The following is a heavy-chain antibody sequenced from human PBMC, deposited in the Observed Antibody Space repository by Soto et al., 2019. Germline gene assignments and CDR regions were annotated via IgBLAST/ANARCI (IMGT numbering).Heavy chain of an antibody. D-gene: IGHD3-16*01. CDR2: ISSSSTI. J-gene: IGHJ4*02. CDR1: GFTFSSYS. CDR3: ARDPWQGGRELTVGY. Sequence: EVQLVESGGGLVQPGGSLRLSCAASGFTFSSYSMNWVRQAPGKGLEWVSYISSSSTIYYADSVKGRFTISRDNAKNSMYLQMNSLRDEDTAVYYCARDPWQGGRELTVGYWGQGTLVTVSS. V-gene: IGHV3-48*02.